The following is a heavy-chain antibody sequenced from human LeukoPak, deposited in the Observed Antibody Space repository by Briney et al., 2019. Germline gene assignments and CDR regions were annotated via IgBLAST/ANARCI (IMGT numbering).Heavy chain of an antibody. CDR2: ISGSGGST. D-gene: IGHD3-9*01. Sequence: PGGTLRLSCAASGFTFSNHGMNWVRQAPGKGLEWVSAISGSGGSTYYADSVKGRFTISRDNSKNTLYLQMNSLRAEDTAVYYCAKDPSAPGNLRYFDWLLPAGYMDVWGKGTTVTVSS. CDR3: AKDPSAPGNLRYFDWLLPAGYMDV. V-gene: IGHV3-23*01. J-gene: IGHJ6*03. CDR1: GFTFSNHG.